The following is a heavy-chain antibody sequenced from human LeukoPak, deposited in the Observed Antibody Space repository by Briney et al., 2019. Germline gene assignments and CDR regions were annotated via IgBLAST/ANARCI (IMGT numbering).Heavy chain of an antibody. CDR3: AKGSSSENGMDV. Sequence: GGSLRLSCAASGFTFSSYGMHWVRQAPGKGLEWVAVIWYDGSNKYYADSVKGRFTISRDNSKNTLYLQMNSLRAEDTAVYYCAKGSSSENGMDVWGQGTTVTVSS. CDR2: IWYDGSNK. V-gene: IGHV3-33*06. J-gene: IGHJ6*02. CDR1: GFTFSSYG. D-gene: IGHD6-13*01.